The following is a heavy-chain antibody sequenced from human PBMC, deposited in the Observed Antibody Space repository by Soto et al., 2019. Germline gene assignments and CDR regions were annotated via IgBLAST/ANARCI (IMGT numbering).Heavy chain of an antibody. CDR1: GFTFSSYG. Sequence: GGSLRLSCAASGFTFSSYGMHWVRQAPGKGLEWVAVISYDGSNKYYADSVKGRFTISRDNSKNTLYLQMNSLRAEDTAVYYCAKSGGNDILTGYFDFDYWGQGTLVTVSS. V-gene: IGHV3-30*18. D-gene: IGHD3-9*01. J-gene: IGHJ4*02. CDR2: ISYDGSNK. CDR3: AKSGGNDILTGYFDFDY.